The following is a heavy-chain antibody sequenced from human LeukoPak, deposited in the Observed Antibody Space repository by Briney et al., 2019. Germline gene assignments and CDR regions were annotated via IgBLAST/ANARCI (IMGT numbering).Heavy chain of an antibody. J-gene: IGHJ5*02. CDR2: IYSSGST. D-gene: IGHD3-10*01. V-gene: IGHV4-39*01. Sequence: SETLSLTCTVSGGSISSGGYYWSWIRQHPGKGLEWIGYIYSSGSTYYNPSLKSRVTISVDTSKNQFSLKLSSVTAADTAVYYCARQGGDTMVRGVVRDWFDPWGQGTLVTVSS. CDR3: ARQGGDTMVRGVVRDWFDP. CDR1: GGSISSGGYY.